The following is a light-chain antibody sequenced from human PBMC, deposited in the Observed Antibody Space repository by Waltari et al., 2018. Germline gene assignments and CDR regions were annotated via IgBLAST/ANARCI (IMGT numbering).Light chain of an antibody. CDR3: TSYAGSDKLL. V-gene: IGLV2-8*01. J-gene: IGLJ3*02. Sequence: QSALTQPPSASGSPGQSVTISCTGSSSDVGTYNFVSWYQQHPGKAPRLMSYEVTNRPSGVPDRFSGSKSGNTASLSVSGLQAEDEADYYCTSYAGSDKLLFGGGTKLTVL. CDR1: SSDVGTYNF. CDR2: EVT.